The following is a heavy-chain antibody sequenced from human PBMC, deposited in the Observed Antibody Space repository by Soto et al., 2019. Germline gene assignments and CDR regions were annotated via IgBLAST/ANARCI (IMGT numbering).Heavy chain of an antibody. CDR2: IFYSGST. D-gene: IGHD2-8*01. J-gene: IGHJ4*02. V-gene: IGHV4-4*02. Sequence: SEKLSLTCSVSGCWLSSSSWWSLVRQPPGKPLEWLGEIFYSGSTKYNPSLNSRVTISADQSKNDFSLRLSSVTAADTAVDYCVHHGGVPYYHDFWGQGMLVTVS. CDR1: GCWLSSSSW. CDR3: VHHGGVPYYHDF.